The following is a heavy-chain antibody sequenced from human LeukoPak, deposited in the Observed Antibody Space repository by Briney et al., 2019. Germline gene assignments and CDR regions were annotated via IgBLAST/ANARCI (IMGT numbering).Heavy chain of an antibody. Sequence: ASVKVSCKASVYTFTGYYMHWVRQAPGQGLEWMGWINPNSGGTNYAQKFQGRDTMTRDTSISTAYMELSRLRSDDTAVYYCASGTIFGVYYYYGMDVWGQGTTVTVSS. CDR2: INPNSGGT. CDR1: VYTFTGYY. D-gene: IGHD3-3*01. J-gene: IGHJ6*02. CDR3: ASGTIFGVYYYYGMDV. V-gene: IGHV1-2*02.